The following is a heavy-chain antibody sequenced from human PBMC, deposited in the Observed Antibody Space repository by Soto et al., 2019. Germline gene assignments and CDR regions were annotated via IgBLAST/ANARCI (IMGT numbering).Heavy chain of an antibody. CDR3: ARDLGLLKSMFDY. Sequence: GWSVRLYCLASGFSFNSFNMNWIRRAPGRGLEWVASISVSGDNIYYGDSMQGRFTISRDNSKRSVFLDLNSLRVEDTAVYYCARDLGLLKSMFDYWGQGTLVTVSS. CDR2: ISVSGDNI. V-gene: IGHV3-21*01. D-gene: IGHD2-8*01. J-gene: IGHJ4*02. CDR1: GFSFNSFN.